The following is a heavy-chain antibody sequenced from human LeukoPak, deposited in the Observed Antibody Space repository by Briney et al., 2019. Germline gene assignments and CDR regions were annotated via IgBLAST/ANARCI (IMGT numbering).Heavy chain of an antibody. CDR2: ISGSGGSI. D-gene: IGHD4-17*01. Sequence: PGGSLILSCAASGFTFSSCAMSRVRQAPGKELEWVSAISGSGGSIYYADSVKGRFTISRDNSKNTLYLQMNSLRAEDTAVYYCAKDLNGDYVSLFDYWGQGTLVTVSS. V-gene: IGHV3-23*01. CDR1: GFTFSSCA. CDR3: AKDLNGDYVSLFDY. J-gene: IGHJ4*02.